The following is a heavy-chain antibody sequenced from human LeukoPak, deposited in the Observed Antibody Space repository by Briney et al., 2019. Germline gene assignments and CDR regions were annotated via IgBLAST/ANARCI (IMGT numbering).Heavy chain of an antibody. V-gene: IGHV1-18*01. CDR2: INLSNGNT. CDR3: AKGSSGWSLDY. D-gene: IGHD6-19*01. CDR1: GYTFINHG. Sequence: ASVKVSCKASGYTFINHGISWVRQAPGQGLEWMGWINLSNGNTDYAQKLQGRVTVTTDTSTTTAYMELRSLRYDDTAVYYCAKGSSGWSLDYWGQGTLVTVSS. J-gene: IGHJ4*02.